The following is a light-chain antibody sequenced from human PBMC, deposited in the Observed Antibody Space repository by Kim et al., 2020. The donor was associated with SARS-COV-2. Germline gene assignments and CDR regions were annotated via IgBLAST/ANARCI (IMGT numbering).Light chain of an antibody. CDR3: QQYDDWPPWT. J-gene: IGKJ1*01. CDR2: GAS. CDR1: QSVGSN. Sequence: PGDRATHSCRASQSVGSNVAWYQQKTGQAPRLLIYGASTRATGIPARFSGSGSGTEFTLTISSLQSEDLAVYFCQQYDDWPPWTFGQGTKVDIK. V-gene: IGKV3-15*01.